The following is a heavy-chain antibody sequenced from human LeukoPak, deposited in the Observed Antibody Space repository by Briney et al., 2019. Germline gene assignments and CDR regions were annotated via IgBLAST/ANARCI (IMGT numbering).Heavy chain of an antibody. D-gene: IGHD6-13*01. V-gene: IGHV3-21*01. CDR2: ISSSSSHI. CDR3: ARAGYSSSWRERYKYYFDY. CDR1: GFTFSSYA. Sequence: GGSLRLSCAASGFTFSSYAMSWVRQAPGKGLEWVSLISSSSSHIHYADSVRGRFTISRDNAKNSLYLQMKSLRAEDTAVYYCARAGYSSSWRERYKYYFDYWGQGTLVTVSS. J-gene: IGHJ4*02.